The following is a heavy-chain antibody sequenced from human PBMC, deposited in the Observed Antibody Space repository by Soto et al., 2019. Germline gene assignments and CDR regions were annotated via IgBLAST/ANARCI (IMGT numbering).Heavy chain of an antibody. Sequence: SQTLSVNCDISGDSVSRKKNAWNWFRQSPTRGIKWLGRPYFRSKCYNESPPSVKSRMTSNPGTAKNQFALQLKPVTPEETGVYYCAGGNGNDEGYYYGRDVWGQGITVTVSS. CDR3: AGGNGNDEGYYYGRDV. J-gene: IGHJ6*02. V-gene: IGHV6-1*01. CDR1: GDSVSRKKNA. CDR2: PYFRSKCYN. D-gene: IGHD1-1*01.